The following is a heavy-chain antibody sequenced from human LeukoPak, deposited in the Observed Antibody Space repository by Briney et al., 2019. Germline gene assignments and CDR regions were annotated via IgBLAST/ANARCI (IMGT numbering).Heavy chain of an antibody. D-gene: IGHD3-10*01. CDR2: IIPIFGTA. V-gene: IGHV1-69*05. Sequence: SVKVSCKASGGTFSSYAISWVRQAPGQGLEWMGRIIPIFGTANYAQKFQGRVTMTTDTSTSTAYMDLRSLRSDDTAVYYCARAPVVGGFGKLLPSFDYWGQGTLVTVSS. CDR1: GGTFSSYA. CDR3: ARAPVVGGFGKLLPSFDY. J-gene: IGHJ4*02.